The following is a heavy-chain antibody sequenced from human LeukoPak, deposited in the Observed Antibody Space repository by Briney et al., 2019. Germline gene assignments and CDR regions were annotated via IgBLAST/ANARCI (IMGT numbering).Heavy chain of an antibody. CDR1: GDSIIGKY. Sequence: SGTLSLTCDVSGDSIIGKYWSWTRQPAGKGLEWIGRVHTSGSTNYNPSLKSRVTLSQDTSKNQFYLRLTSVTAADTAVYYCARDGGGNRNFDYWGQGTLVTVSS. CDR2: VHTSGST. J-gene: IGHJ4*02. CDR3: ARDGGGNRNFDY. D-gene: IGHD4-23*01. V-gene: IGHV4-4*07.